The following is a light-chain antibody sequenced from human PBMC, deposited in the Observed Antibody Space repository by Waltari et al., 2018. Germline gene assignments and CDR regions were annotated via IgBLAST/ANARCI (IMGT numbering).Light chain of an antibody. CDR2: LDS. J-gene: IGKJ5*01. CDR1: QSLVQTNWNNY. CDR3: MQGLKTPIT. Sequence: DIVMTQSPLSLPVTPGEPASISCRSSQSLVQTNWNNYLAWYLQKPGQSPQLLIYLDSNRASGVPDRFSGSGSGTDFTLKISRVEAEDVGVYYCMQGLKTPITFGQGTRLEIK. V-gene: IGKV2-28*01.